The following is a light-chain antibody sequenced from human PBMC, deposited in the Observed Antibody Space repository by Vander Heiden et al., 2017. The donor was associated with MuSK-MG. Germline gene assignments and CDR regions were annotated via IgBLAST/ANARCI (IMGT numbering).Light chain of an antibody. CDR1: QSVSSY. V-gene: IGKV3-11*01. CDR3: QQRSNRPLT. J-gene: IGKJ5*01. CDR2: DAS. Sequence: EIVLTQSPATLSSSPGERATLTCRASQSVSSYLAWYQQKPGQAPRLLIYDASNRATGIPARFSGSGSGTDFTLTISSLEPEDFAVYYCQQRSNRPLTFGQGTRLEIK.